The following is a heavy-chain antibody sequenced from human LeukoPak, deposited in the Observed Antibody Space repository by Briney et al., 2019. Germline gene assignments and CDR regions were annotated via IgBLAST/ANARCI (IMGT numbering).Heavy chain of an antibody. CDR2: MNPNSGDT. J-gene: IGHJ4*02. Sequence: ASVKLSCKASGYIVSSNDINWVRRAAGLGLEWMGWMNPNSGDTGYTQKFQGRVAMTRSTSITTPYMELSSLRAEDTAVYYCARALRYSSGWYTESCDWGQGTLVTVSS. CDR3: ARALRYSSGWYTESCD. CDR1: GYIVSSND. V-gene: IGHV1-8*01. D-gene: IGHD6-19*01.